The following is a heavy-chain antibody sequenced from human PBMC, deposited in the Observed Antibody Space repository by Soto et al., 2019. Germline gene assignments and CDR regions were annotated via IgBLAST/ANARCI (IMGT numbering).Heavy chain of an antibody. CDR2: IYYSGST. V-gene: IGHV4-39*01. CDR1: GGSISSSRYY. J-gene: IGHJ4*02. CDR3: ARLHSSSSYYAILTGYFVDY. Sequence: QLQLRESGPGLVKPSETLSLTCTVSGGSISSSRYYWGWIRQRPGKVLEWIGNIYYSGSTHSNPSLKSRATMSVDTSKKQFSVKLSFMTAAYTAVFYCARLHSSSSYYAILTGYFVDYWGQGTLVTVSS. D-gene: IGHD3-9*01.